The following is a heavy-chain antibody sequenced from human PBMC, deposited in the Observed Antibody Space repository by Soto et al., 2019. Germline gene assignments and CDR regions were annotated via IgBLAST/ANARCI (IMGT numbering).Heavy chain of an antibody. D-gene: IGHD3-10*01. CDR3: ARDAAYYGSGSYYRYYYYGMDV. V-gene: IGHV3-30-3*01. CDR1: GFTFSSYA. Sequence: GGSLRLSCAASGFTFSSYAMHWVRQAPGKGLEWVAVISYDGSNKYYADSVKGRFTISRDNSKNTLYLQMNSLRAEDTAVYYCARDAAYYGSGSYYRYYYYGMDVWGQGTTVTVSS. CDR2: ISYDGSNK. J-gene: IGHJ6*02.